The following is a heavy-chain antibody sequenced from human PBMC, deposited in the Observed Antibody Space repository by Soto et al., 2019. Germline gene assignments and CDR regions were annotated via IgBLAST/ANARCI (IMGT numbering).Heavy chain of an antibody. CDR3: ARGDCSGGSCYFFPSHSNAEYFQH. Sequence: GGSLRLSCAASGFTFSSYGMHWVRQAPGKGLEWVAVIWYDGSNKYYADSVKGRFTISRDNSKNTLYLQMNSLRAEDTAVYYCARGDCSGGSCYFFPSHSNAEYFQHWGQGTLVTVSS. D-gene: IGHD2-15*01. CDR2: IWYDGSNK. CDR1: GFTFSSYG. V-gene: IGHV3-33*01. J-gene: IGHJ1*01.